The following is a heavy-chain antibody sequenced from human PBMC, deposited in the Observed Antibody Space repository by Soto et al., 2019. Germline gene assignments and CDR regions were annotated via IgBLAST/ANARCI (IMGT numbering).Heavy chain of an antibody. V-gene: IGHV1-8*01. CDR3: ARERSAAGTGWFDP. Sequence: QVQLVQSGAEVKKPGASVKVYCKASGYTFTSYDINWVRQATGQGLEWMGWMNRNSGNTGYAQKFQGRVTRTRNTSISTAYTELPSLRSADTAVYYCARERSAAGTGWFDPWGQGTLVTVSS. D-gene: IGHD6-13*01. CDR1: GYTFTSYD. CDR2: MNRNSGNT. J-gene: IGHJ5*02.